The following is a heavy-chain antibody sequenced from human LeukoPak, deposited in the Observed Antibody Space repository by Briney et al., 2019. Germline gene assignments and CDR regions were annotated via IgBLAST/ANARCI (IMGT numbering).Heavy chain of an antibody. CDR1: GYTFTSYY. Sequence: ASVKVSCKASGYTFTSYYMHWVRQAPGQGLEWMGIINPSGGSTSYAQKFQGRVTMTRDMSTSTVYMELSSLRSEDTAVYYCARDPFTMIVDHDAFDIWGQGTKVTVSS. CDR3: ARDPFTMIVDHDAFDI. V-gene: IGHV1-46*01. J-gene: IGHJ3*02. D-gene: IGHD3-22*01. CDR2: INPSGGST.